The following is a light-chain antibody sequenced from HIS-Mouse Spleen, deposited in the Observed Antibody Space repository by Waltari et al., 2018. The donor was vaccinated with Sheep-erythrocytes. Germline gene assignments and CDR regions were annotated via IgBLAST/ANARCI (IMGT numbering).Light chain of an antibody. Sequence: IVLTLSPATLSLSPGERPTLPCRASQSVSSYLAWYQQKPGQAPRLLIYDASNRATGIPARFSGSGSGTDFTLTISSLEPEDFAVYYCQQRSNWYTFGQGTKLEIK. V-gene: IGKV3-11*01. J-gene: IGKJ2*01. CDR2: DAS. CDR1: QSVSSY. CDR3: QQRSNWYT.